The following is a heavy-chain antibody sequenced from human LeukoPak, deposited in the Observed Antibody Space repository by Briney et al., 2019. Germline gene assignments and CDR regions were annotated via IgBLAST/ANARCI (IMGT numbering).Heavy chain of an antibody. CDR1: GFTFSRYE. V-gene: IGHV3-48*03. D-gene: IGHD1-1*01. CDR3: ATVLLEAPVYYYGMDV. J-gene: IGHJ6*02. CDR2: ISGSGDTI. Sequence: PGGSLRLSCAASGFTFSRYEMNWVRQAPGKGLEWISYISGSGDTIYYADSVKGRFTISRDNAKNSLYLQMNSLRAEDTAVYYCATVLLEAPVYYYGMDVWGQGTMVTVSS.